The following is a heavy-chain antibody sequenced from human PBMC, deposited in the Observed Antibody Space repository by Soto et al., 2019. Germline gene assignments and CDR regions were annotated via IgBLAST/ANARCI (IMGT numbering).Heavy chain of an antibody. V-gene: IGHV3-64*01. Sequence: GGSLRLSCAASGFTFSSYAMHWVRQAPGKGLEYVSAISSNGGSTYYANSVKGRFTISRDNSKNTLYLQMGSLRAEDMAVYYCARDRWYTMVRGAKYYYYYMDVWGKGTTVTVSS. D-gene: IGHD3-10*01. CDR3: ARDRWYTMVRGAKYYYYYMDV. CDR2: ISSNGGST. J-gene: IGHJ6*03. CDR1: GFTFSSYA.